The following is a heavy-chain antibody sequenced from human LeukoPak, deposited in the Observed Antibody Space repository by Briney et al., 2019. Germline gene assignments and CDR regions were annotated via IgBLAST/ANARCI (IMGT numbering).Heavy chain of an antibody. Sequence: ASVKVSCKASGYTFTGYAIQWVRQAPGQSLEWMGWINAGNGNTKYSQKFQGRVTITRDTSASTAYMELSSLRSEDTAVYYCARGYSSSSFGYWGQGTLVTASS. CDR2: INAGNGNT. V-gene: IGHV1-3*01. CDR1: GYTFTGYA. D-gene: IGHD6-6*01. CDR3: ARGYSSSSFGY. J-gene: IGHJ4*02.